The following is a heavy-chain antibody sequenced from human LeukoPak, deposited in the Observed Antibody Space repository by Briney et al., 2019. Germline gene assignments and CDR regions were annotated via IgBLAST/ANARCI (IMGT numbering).Heavy chain of an antibody. CDR3: ARDWELLDAFDI. CDR2: INTGNGNT. J-gene: IGHJ3*02. D-gene: IGHD1-26*01. CDR1: GYTFTNYA. Sequence: ASVKVSCKASGYTFTNYALHWVRQAPGQRLEWMGFINTGNGNTKYSQDFQGRVTITRDTSATTAYMELSSLRSDDTAAYYCARDWELLDAFDIWGQGTMVTVSS. V-gene: IGHV1-3*04.